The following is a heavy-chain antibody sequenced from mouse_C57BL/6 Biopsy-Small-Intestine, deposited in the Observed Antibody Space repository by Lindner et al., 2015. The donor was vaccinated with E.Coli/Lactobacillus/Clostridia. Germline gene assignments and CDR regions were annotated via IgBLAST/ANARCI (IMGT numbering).Heavy chain of an antibody. CDR3: ARGRLLYYFDY. J-gene: IGHJ2*01. Sequence: VQLQESGTELVKPGASVKLSCKASGYTFTNYWMHWVKQRPGQGLEWIGNINPSNGGTNYNEKFRSKATLTVDKSSSTAYMQLSSLTSGDSAVYFCARGRLLYYFDYWGQGTTLTVSS. CDR2: INPSNGGT. CDR1: GYTFTNYW. D-gene: IGHD1-1*01. V-gene: IGHV1-53*01.